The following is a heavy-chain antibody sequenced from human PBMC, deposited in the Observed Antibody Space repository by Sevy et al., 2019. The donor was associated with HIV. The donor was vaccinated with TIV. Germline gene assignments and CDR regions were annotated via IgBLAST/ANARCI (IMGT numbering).Heavy chain of an antibody. CDR2: ISSSSSYI. V-gene: IGHV3-21*01. CDR1: GFTFSSYS. D-gene: IGHD6-6*01. Sequence: GGSLRLSCAASGFTFSSYSMNWVRQAPGKGLEWVSSISSSSSYIYYADSVKSRFNISRDNAKNTLYMQMNSLGAEDTAVYYCARYPTALIAYSSSSGRGYYYYYGMDVWGQGTTVTVSS. CDR3: ARYPTALIAYSSSSGRGYYYYYGMDV. J-gene: IGHJ6*02.